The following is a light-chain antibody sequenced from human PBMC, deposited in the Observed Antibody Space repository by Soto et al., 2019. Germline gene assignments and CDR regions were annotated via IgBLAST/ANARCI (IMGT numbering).Light chain of an antibody. J-gene: IGLJ2*01. Sequence: QSVLTQPPSVSGTPGQRVTISCSGSRSNIGGNAVTWYQQVPGTAPKLLIYANDQRPSGISDRFSGSKSGTSASLAISGLQSEDEADYYCAVWDDNLRGLFGGGTKLTVL. CDR1: RSNIGGNA. CDR3: AVWDDNLRGL. V-gene: IGLV1-44*01. CDR2: AND.